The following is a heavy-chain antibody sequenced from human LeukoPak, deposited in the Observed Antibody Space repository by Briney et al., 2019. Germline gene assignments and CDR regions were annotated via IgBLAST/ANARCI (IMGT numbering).Heavy chain of an antibody. Sequence: GGSLRLSCAASGFTFSSYWMHWVRQAPGKGLVWVSRINGDGSSTSYADSVKGRFTISRDNAKNTLYLQMNSLRAEDTAVYYCAREGAVAGTDYWGQGTLVTVSS. CDR1: GFTFSSYW. CDR2: INGDGSST. CDR3: AREGAVAGTDY. J-gene: IGHJ4*02. D-gene: IGHD6-19*01. V-gene: IGHV3-74*01.